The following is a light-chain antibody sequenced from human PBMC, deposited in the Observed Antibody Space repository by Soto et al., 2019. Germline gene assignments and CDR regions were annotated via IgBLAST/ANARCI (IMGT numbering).Light chain of an antibody. CDR2: GAS. CDR3: QQDSSWPLT. J-gene: IGKJ4*01. CDR1: QDIRSS. V-gene: IGKV3-15*01. Sequence: VVTQSPATLYVSTGERVTLSCRASQDIRSSLAWYQQKPGQAPRLLIYGASIRATGVPATFSGSVSGTEFTLSISSLQSEHLGVYYCQQDSSWPLTFGGGTKVEIK.